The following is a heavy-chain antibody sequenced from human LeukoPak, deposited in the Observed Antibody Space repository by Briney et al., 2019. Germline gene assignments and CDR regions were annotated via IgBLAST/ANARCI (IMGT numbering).Heavy chain of an antibody. CDR1: GFSFSSYT. CDR2: ISSSSSYI. J-gene: IGHJ6*02. CDR3: ARVSPLPPYYYYGMDV. V-gene: IGHV3-21*01. Sequence: KPGGSLRLSCAASGFSFSSYTMNWVRQAPGKGLEWVSSISSSSSYIYYADSVKGRFTISRDNAKNSLNLQMNSLRAEDTAVYYCARVSPLPPYYYYGMDVWGQGTTVTVSS.